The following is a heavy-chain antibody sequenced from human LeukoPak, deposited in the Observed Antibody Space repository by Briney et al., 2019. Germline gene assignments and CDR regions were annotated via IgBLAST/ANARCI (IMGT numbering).Heavy chain of an antibody. CDR2: IYYSGST. V-gene: IGHV4-59*05. J-gene: IGHJ5*02. D-gene: IGHD3-10*01. CDR1: GGSISSYY. Sequence: PSETLSLTCSVSGGSISSYYGSWIRQPPGKGLEWIGSIYYSGSTYYNPSLKSRVTISVDTSKNQFSLKLRSVTAADTAVYYCARLITMVRGDWFDPWGQGTLVTVSS. CDR3: ARLITMVRGDWFDP.